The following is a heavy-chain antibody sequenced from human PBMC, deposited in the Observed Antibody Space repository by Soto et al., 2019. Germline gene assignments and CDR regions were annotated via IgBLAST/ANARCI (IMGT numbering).Heavy chain of an antibody. V-gene: IGHV3-7*01. CDR2: IKQDGSDE. D-gene: IGHD3-10*01. J-gene: IGHJ4*02. Sequence: GGSLRLSCAASGFTISTYWMSWVRQAPGKGLEWVANIKQDGSDENYVDSVKGRFTISRDNAKNSVSLQMSSLRAEDTAVYYCSRTPRGPYDYWGQGTLVTV. CDR1: GFTISTYW. CDR3: SRTPRGPYDY.